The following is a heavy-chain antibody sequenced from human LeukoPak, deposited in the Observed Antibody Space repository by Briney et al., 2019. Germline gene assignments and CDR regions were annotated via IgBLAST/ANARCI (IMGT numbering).Heavy chain of an antibody. V-gene: IGHV1-58*02. Sequence: SVKVSCKASGFTLTSSAMQWVRQARGQRLEWIGWIGVDSGNTNYAQKFQERVTITRDMPTSTAYMKLTSLRSEDTAVYYCAADLNYYDSSGSGDYWGQGTLVTVSS. D-gene: IGHD3-22*01. CDR3: AADLNYYDSSGSGDY. CDR2: IGVDSGNT. J-gene: IGHJ4*02. CDR1: GFTLTSSA.